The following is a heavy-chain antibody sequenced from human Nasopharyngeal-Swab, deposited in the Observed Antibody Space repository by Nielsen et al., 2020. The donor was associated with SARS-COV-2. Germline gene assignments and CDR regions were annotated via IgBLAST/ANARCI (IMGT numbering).Heavy chain of an antibody. CDR2: ISGSGGST. Sequence: GESLKISCAASGFTFNTYTMSWVRQAPGKGLEWVSGISGSGGSTYYADSVKGRFTISRDNSKNTLYLQMNSLRAEDTAVYYCAKDQLGYSYGTLYGMDVWGQGTTVTVSS. V-gene: IGHV3-23*01. CDR3: AKDQLGYSYGTLYGMDV. D-gene: IGHD5-18*01. J-gene: IGHJ6*02. CDR1: GFTFNTYT.